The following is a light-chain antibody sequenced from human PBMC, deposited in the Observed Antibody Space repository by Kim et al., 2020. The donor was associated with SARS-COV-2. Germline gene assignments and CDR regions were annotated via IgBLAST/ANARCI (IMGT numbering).Light chain of an antibody. V-gene: IGKV3-20*01. Sequence: VAQGERATISCRASPSMTSTYLAWYQQKLGQAPRLLIYGASTRATGIPDRFSGSGSATDFTLTISRLEPEDFAVYYCQKYGSSPSFGQGTRLEIK. CDR1: PSMTSTY. J-gene: IGKJ5*01. CDR2: GAS. CDR3: QKYGSSPS.